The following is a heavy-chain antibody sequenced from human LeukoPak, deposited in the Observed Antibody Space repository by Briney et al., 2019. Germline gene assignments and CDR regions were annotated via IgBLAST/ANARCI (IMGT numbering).Heavy chain of an antibody. D-gene: IGHD3-22*01. Sequence: SVTVSCKASGGTFISYAISWVRQAPGQGVEGMGRIIPIFGTANYAQKFQGRVTITADKSTSTAYMDLSSLRSEDTAVYYCARVGDYYDSSGYFGWGQGTLVTVSS. J-gene: IGHJ4*02. CDR3: ARVGDYYDSSGYFG. CDR2: IIPIFGTA. CDR1: GGTFISYA. V-gene: IGHV1-69*06.